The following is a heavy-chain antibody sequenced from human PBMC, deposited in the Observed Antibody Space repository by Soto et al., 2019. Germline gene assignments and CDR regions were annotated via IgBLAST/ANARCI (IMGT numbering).Heavy chain of an antibody. CDR1: GGTFNSYT. CDR3: ATSYGSGSAHFDF. J-gene: IGHJ4*02. CDR2: VNPIVGMS. D-gene: IGHD3-10*01. V-gene: IGHV1-69*02. Sequence: QVQLVQSGAEVKKPGSSVRVSCTASGGTFNSYTLNGLRQAPGQRLEWVGRVNPIVGMSSSASKFQGRVTMTANKSTSKAFMDLTSLKSEDTAVYYCATSYGSGSAHFDFWGQGTLVTVSS.